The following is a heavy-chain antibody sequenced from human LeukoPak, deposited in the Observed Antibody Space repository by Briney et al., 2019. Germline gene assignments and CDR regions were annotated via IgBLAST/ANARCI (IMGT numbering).Heavy chain of an antibody. D-gene: IGHD5-18*01. V-gene: IGHV3-30*02. Sequence: GGSLRLSCAASGFTFSSYGMHWVRQAPGKGLEGVAFIRYDGSNKYYADSVKGRFTISRDNSKNTLYLQMNSLRAEDTAVYYCAKGSVNWGYSYGLPPSPYFDYWGQGTLVTVSS. CDR2: IRYDGSNK. CDR3: AKGSVNWGYSYGLPPSPYFDY. CDR1: GFTFSSYG. J-gene: IGHJ4*02.